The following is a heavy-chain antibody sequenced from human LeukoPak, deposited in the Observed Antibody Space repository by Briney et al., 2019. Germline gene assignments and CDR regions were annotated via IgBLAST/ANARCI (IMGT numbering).Heavy chain of an antibody. J-gene: IGHJ4*02. V-gene: IGHV3-30*02. D-gene: IGHD3-10*01. CDR1: GFTFSSYG. CDR2: IRYDGSNK. Sequence: PGGSLRLSCAASGFTFSSYGMHWVRQAPGKGLEWVAFIRYDGSNKYYADSVKGRFTISRDNAKNSLYLQMNSLRAEDTAVYYCARGLITMVRGVIGDWGQGTLVTVSS. CDR3: ARGLITMVRGVIGD.